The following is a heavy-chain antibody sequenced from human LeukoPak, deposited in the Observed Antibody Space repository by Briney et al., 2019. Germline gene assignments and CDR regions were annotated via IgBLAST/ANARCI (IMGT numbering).Heavy chain of an antibody. Sequence: GGSLRLSCAASGFTFSSYSMNWVRQAPGKGLEWVSSISSSSSYIYYADSVKGRFTISRDNAKNSLYLRMNSLRAEDTAVYYCARRSSGYYFNYWYFDLWGRGTLVTVSS. D-gene: IGHD3-22*01. CDR1: GFTFSSYS. J-gene: IGHJ2*01. CDR2: ISSSSSYI. V-gene: IGHV3-21*04. CDR3: ARRSSGYYFNYWYFDL.